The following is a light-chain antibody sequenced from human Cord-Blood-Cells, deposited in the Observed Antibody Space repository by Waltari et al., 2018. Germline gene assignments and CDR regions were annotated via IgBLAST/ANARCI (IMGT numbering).Light chain of an antibody. J-gene: IGKJ4*01. CDR2: DAS. Sequence: DIPMTPSPSSLSAFVGDRVTIPCQASKDISNYLNWYQQKPGKDPKLLIYDASNLETGVPSRFSGSGSGTDFTFTISSLQPEDIATYYCQQYDNLPLTFGGGTKVEIK. V-gene: IGKV1-33*01. CDR1: KDISNY. CDR3: QQYDNLPLT.